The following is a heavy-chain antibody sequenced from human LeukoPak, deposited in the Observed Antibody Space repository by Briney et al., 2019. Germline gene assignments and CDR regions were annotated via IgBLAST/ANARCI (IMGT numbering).Heavy chain of an antibody. J-gene: IGHJ4*02. CDR3: ARRLSSGSFDY. Sequence: HGESLKISCKGAGYTFTSHWIVWVRQTPGTGLEWMGIIYPYDSDTRYSPSFQGQVSISADKPTSTAYLQWSSLKVSDTAIYYCARRLSSGSFDYWGPGTLVTVSS. D-gene: IGHD6-19*01. CDR1: GYTFTSHW. CDR2: IYPYDSDT. V-gene: IGHV5-51*01.